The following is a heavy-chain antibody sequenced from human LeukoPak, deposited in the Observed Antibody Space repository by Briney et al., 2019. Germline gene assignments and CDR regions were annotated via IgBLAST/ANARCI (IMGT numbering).Heavy chain of an antibody. Sequence: SGRSLRLSCAASGFTFRSYDTHWVRQAPGKGLEWVAVISYDGSNKYYADFVKGRFTTSRDNSKNTLYLHMNSLRTEDTAVYYCARQWSGLVYYMDVWGKGTTVTVSS. CDR1: GFTFRSYD. CDR3: ARQWSGLVYYMDV. D-gene: IGHD3-10*01. V-gene: IGHV3-30*03. CDR2: ISYDGSNK. J-gene: IGHJ6*03.